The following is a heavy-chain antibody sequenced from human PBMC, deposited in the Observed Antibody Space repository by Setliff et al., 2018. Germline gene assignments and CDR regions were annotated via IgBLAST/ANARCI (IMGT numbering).Heavy chain of an antibody. CDR1: GGSIRDYY. CDR3: ARGYCSSPSCFFAGWFDP. D-gene: IGHD2-2*01. V-gene: IGHV4-59*12. J-gene: IGHJ5*02. Sequence: PSETLSLTCTVSGGSIRDYYWNWIRQSPGKGLEWIGYIYYRGSTNYNSSLKSRVTISFNTSKNQISLKLNSVTAADTAVYYCARGYCSSPSCFFAGWFDPWGQGTLVTVSS. CDR2: IYYRGST.